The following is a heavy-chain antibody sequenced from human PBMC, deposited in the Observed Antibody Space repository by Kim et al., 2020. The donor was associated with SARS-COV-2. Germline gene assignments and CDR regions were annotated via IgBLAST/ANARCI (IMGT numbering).Heavy chain of an antibody. D-gene: IGHD1-26*01. CDR3: ANYLGSYYFDY. CDR1: GFTFSNYA. J-gene: IGHJ4*02. CDR2: ISGSGGST. Sequence: GGSLRLSCAASGFTFSNYAMSWVRQAPGKGLEWVSAISGSGGSTYYADSVKGRFTISRDNSKNTLYLQMNSLRAEDTAVYYCANYLGSYYFDYWGQGTLVTVSS. V-gene: IGHV3-23*01.